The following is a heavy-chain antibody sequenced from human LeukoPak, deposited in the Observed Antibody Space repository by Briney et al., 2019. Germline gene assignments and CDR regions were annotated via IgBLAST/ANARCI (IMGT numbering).Heavy chain of an antibody. CDR2: INPNSGGT. D-gene: IGHD3-10*01. Sequence: ASVKVSCKASAYTFTDYYMHWVRQAPGQGLEWMGWINPNSGGTNYAQKFQGRVTMTRDTSISTAYMELSRLRSDDTAVYYCARVRLWFGEYEVSDLGYWGQGTLVTVSS. J-gene: IGHJ4*02. CDR3: ARVRLWFGEYEVSDLGY. CDR1: AYTFTDYY. V-gene: IGHV1-2*02.